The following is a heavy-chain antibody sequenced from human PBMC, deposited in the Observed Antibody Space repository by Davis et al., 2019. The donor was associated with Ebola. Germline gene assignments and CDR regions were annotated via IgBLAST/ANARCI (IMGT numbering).Heavy chain of an antibody. CDR3: ARGYYDFWSGYLHYYYYMDV. Sequence: PSETLSLTCAAYGGSFSGYYWRWIRQPPGKGLEWIGEINHSGSTNYNPSLKSRVTISVDTSKNQFSLKLSSVTAADTAVYYCARGYYDFWSGYLHYYYYMDVWGKGTTVTVSS. V-gene: IGHV4-34*01. J-gene: IGHJ6*03. CDR2: INHSGST. CDR1: GGSFSGYY. D-gene: IGHD3-3*01.